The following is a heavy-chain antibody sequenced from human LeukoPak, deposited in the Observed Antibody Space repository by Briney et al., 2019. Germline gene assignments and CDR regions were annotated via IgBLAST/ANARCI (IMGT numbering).Heavy chain of an antibody. CDR1: GFSVSSKY. CDR2: VYVGGST. D-gene: IGHD5-24*01. J-gene: IGHJ4*02. CDR3: ARGDGYNFFDF. V-gene: IGHV3-53*01. Sequence: GGSLRLSCAVSGFSVSSKYMTWVRQAPGKGLDWVSVVYVGGSTYYADSVKGRFTISRDISNNTLYLQMNSLRAEDTAVYHCARGDGYNFFDFWGQGTLVTVSS.